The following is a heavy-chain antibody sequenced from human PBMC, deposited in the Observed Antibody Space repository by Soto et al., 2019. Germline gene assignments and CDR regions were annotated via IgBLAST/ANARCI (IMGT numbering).Heavy chain of an antibody. CDR1: GGTFSSYA. CDR2: IIPIFGTA. J-gene: IGHJ6*02. CDR3: ARSQGGSSSLDIYYYYSYGMDV. Sequence: QVQLVQSGAEVKKPGSSVKVSCKAPGGTFSSYAISWVRQAPGQGLEWMGGIIPIFGTAKYAQKFQGRVTTIADESTSTGYMELSSLRSEDTAVYYCARSQGGSSSLDIYYYYSYGMDVWGQGTTVTVSS. V-gene: IGHV1-69*01. D-gene: IGHD2-15*01.